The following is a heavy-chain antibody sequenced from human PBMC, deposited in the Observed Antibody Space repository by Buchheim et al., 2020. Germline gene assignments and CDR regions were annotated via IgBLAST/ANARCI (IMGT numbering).Heavy chain of an antibody. J-gene: IGHJ6*03. CDR1: GYTFTGYY. Sequence: QVQLVQSGAEVKKPGASVKVSCKASGYTFTGYYMHWVRQAPGQGLEWMGWINPNSGGTNYAQKFQGWVTMTRDTSISTAYMELSRLRSDDTAVYYCARDSYSSSSEKYYYYYYMDVWDKGTT. D-gene: IGHD6-6*01. CDR3: ARDSYSSSSEKYYYYYYMDV. CDR2: INPNSGGT. V-gene: IGHV1-2*04.